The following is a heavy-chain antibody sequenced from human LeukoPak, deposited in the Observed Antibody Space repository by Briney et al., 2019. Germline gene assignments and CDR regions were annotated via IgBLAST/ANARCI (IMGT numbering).Heavy chain of an antibody. D-gene: IGHD3-9*01. V-gene: IGHV4-59*01. CDR1: GGSNSRYY. Sequence: SETLSLTCTVSGGSNSRYYWSWIRDPPGKGLEGWGYIYYSGSNNYNPSLKSRVTLSLHTSKNHCPLKRGSVTAAEPAVDYCARLTGYSSESWFDPWGQGTLVTVSS. J-gene: IGHJ5*02. CDR2: IYYSGSN. CDR3: ARLTGYSSESWFDP.